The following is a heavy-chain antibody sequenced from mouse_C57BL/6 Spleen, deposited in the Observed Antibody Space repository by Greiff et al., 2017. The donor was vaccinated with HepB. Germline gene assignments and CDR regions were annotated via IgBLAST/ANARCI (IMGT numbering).Heavy chain of an antibody. D-gene: IGHD4-1*01. CDR2: ISGGGGNT. CDR3: ARQNWDWFAY. Sequence: DVMLVESGGGFVKPGGSLKLSCAASGFTFSSYTMSWVRQTPEKRLEWVATISGGGGNTYYPDSVKGRFTISRDNAKNTLYLQMSSLRSEDTALYYCARQNWDWFAYWGQGTLVTVSA. CDR1: GFTFSSYT. J-gene: IGHJ3*01. V-gene: IGHV5-9*01.